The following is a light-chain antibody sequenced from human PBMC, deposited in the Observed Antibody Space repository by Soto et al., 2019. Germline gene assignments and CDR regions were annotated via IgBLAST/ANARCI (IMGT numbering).Light chain of an antibody. J-gene: IGLJ1*01. CDR2: GNS. Sequence: QAVVTQPPSVSGAPGQRVTISCTGSSSNIGAGYDVHWYQQLPGTAPKLLIYGNSNRPSGVPDRFSGSKSVTSASLAITGFQAEYEADYYCQSYDSSLNGRVFGTGTKLTVL. V-gene: IGLV1-40*01. CDR3: QSYDSSLNGRV. CDR1: SSNIGAGYD.